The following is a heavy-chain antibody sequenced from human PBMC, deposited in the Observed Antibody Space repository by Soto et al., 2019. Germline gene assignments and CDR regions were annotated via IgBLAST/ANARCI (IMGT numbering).Heavy chain of an antibody. CDR3: ARGRGPQVATIHH. V-gene: IGHV4-59*01. D-gene: IGHD5-12*01. Sequence: SETLSLTCTVSGGSISSYYWSWIRQPPGKGLEWIGYISYTGSTNYNPSLKSRVTISVDTSKNQLSLKLSSVTAADTAVYFCARGRGPQVATIHHWGPGTLVTVSS. CDR1: GGSISSYY. J-gene: IGHJ5*02. CDR2: ISYTGST.